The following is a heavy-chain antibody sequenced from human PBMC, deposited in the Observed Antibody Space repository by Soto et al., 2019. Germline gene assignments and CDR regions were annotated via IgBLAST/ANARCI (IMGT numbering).Heavy chain of an antibody. J-gene: IGHJ4*02. CDR3: ARHRRDGYNRFDY. D-gene: IGHD5-12*01. V-gene: IGHV5-51*01. CDR1: GYSFTYYW. Sequence: PGESLKISCKASGYSFTYYWIGWVRQMPGKGLEWMGIIYPGDSDTTYSPSFQGQVTISADKSISTAYLHWSSLKASDTAMYYCARHRRDGYNRFDYWDQGTLVTVSS. CDR2: IYPGDSDT.